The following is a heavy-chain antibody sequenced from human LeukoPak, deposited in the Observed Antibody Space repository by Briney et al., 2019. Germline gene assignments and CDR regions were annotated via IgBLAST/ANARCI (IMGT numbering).Heavy chain of an antibody. J-gene: IGHJ3*02. Sequence: GGSLRLSCAASGFTFSSYWMTWVRQAPGKGLEWVANIKQDGSETYYVDSVMGRFTISRDNAKNSLYLQMNSLRAEDTAVYYCARETIHDRAFDIWGQGTMVTASS. CDR1: GFTFSSYW. V-gene: IGHV3-7*05. CDR2: IKQDGSET. CDR3: ARETIHDRAFDI. D-gene: IGHD1-1*01.